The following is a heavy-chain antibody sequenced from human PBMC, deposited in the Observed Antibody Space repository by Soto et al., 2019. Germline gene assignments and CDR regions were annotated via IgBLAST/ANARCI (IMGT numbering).Heavy chain of an antibody. J-gene: IGHJ5*02. V-gene: IGHV4-61*01. Sequence: TLGTLSLTCPVSGGSRGISGFSIHSSLWSWVRQSPGKGLEWIGYIYYSGSTNYNPSLKSRVTISVDTSKNQFSLKLSSVTAADTAVYYCARAALGDYWFDPWDQGTLVTVSS. CDR1: GGSRGISGFSIHSSL. CDR2: IYYSGST. CDR3: ARAALGDYWFDP. D-gene: IGHD2-21*02.